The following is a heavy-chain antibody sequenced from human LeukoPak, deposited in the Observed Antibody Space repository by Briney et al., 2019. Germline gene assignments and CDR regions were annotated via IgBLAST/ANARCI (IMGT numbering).Heavy chain of an antibody. CDR1: GGTFSSYA. D-gene: IGHD3-16*01. CDR2: MNPNSGNT. J-gene: IGHJ5*02. CDR3: ARWGLNWFDP. V-gene: IGHV1-8*02. Sequence: GASVKVSCKASGGTFSSYAISWVRQATGQGLEWMGWMNPNSGNTGYAQKFQGRVTMTRNTSISTAYMELSSLRSEDTAVYYCARWGLNWFDPWGQGTLVTVSS.